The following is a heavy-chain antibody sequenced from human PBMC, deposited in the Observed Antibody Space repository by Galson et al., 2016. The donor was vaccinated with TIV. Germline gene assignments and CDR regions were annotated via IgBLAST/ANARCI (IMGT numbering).Heavy chain of an antibody. J-gene: IGHJ3*01. CDR1: GYNFRSYW. CDR3: ARMSLLGALDV. V-gene: IGHV5-51*03. D-gene: IGHD3-16*01. CDR2: IFPNDSDI. Sequence: SGAEVKKPGESLKISCKDSGYNFRSYWIAWVRRMPGKGFEWLGIIFPNDSDIRYSPYFRGLVTMSADKSTSTAYLQCSSLKASDTAMYYCARMSLLGALDVWGQGTMVIVSS.